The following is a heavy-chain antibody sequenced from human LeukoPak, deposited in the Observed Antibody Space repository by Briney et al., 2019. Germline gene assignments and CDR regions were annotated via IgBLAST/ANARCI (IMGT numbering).Heavy chain of an antibody. Sequence: ASVKVSCRSSGYTFTTYGITWVRQAPGQGLEWMGWISTYNGNTNYAQKLQGRVTMTTDTSTSTAYMELKSLRSDDTAMYYCARDRMDTGTYFDYWGQGTLVTVSS. V-gene: IGHV1-18*01. CDR3: ARDRMDTGTYFDY. CDR1: GYTFTTYG. J-gene: IGHJ4*02. CDR2: ISTYNGNT. D-gene: IGHD5-18*01.